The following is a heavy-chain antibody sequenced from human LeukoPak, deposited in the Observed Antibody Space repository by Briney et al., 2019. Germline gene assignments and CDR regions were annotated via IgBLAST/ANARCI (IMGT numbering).Heavy chain of an antibody. CDR1: RFTVSSNY. CDR3: ARDLTGDAYFDY. J-gene: IGHJ4*02. D-gene: IGHD7-27*01. V-gene: IGHV3-66*01. Sequence: GGSLRLSCEVSRFTVSSNYMTWVRQAPGKGLEWVSIIYSGGSTYYADSVKGRFAISRDNSRNTLYLQMNSLRAEDTAAFYCARDLTGDAYFDYWGQGTLVTVSS. CDR2: IYSGGST.